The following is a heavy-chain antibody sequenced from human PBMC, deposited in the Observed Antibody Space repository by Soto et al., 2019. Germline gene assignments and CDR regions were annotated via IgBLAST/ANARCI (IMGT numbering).Heavy chain of an antibody. Sequence: SETLSLTCAVYGGSFSGYYWSWIRQPPGKGLEWIGEINHSGSTNYNPSLKSRVTISVDTSKNQFSLKLSSVTAADTAVYYCARGGITMVRGVIPRPFDYWGQGTLVTVS. D-gene: IGHD3-10*01. V-gene: IGHV4-34*01. J-gene: IGHJ4*02. CDR2: INHSGST. CDR3: ARGGITMVRGVIPRPFDY. CDR1: GGSFSGYY.